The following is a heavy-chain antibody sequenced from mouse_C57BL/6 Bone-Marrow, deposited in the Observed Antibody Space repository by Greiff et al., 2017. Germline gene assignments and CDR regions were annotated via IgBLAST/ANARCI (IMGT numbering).Heavy chain of an antibody. V-gene: IGHV5-16*01. Sequence: EVQRVESEGGLVQPGSSMKLSCTASGFTFSDYYMAWVRQVPEKGLEWVANINYDGSSTYYLDSLKSRFIISRDNAKNILYLQMSSLKSEDTATYYCARDANSNYVFDYWGQGTTLTGSS. CDR1: GFTFSDYY. D-gene: IGHD2-5*01. CDR2: INYDGSST. CDR3: ARDANSNYVFDY. J-gene: IGHJ2*01.